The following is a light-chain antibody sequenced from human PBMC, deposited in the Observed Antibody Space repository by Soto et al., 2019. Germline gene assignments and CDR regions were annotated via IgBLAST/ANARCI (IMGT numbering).Light chain of an antibody. V-gene: IGKV3-20*01. Sequence: LSPGERATLSCRASQSVSSSYLAWYQQKPGQAPRLLIYGASSRATGIPDRFSGSGSGTDFTLTISRLEPEDFAVYYCQHYSIFFG. CDR2: GAS. J-gene: IGKJ3*01. CDR1: QSVSSSY. CDR3: QHYSIF.